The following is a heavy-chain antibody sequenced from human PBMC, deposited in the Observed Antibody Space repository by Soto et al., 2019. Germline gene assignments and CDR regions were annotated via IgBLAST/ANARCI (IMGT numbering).Heavy chain of an antibody. D-gene: IGHD5-12*01. CDR3: ATPGGFGMDV. Sequence: PGESLKISCQGSGYNFATHWIGWVRHKAGKGLEWMGIIFPGDAETRYSPSFQGHITISADKSISTAYLRWSSLKASDTGMYYCATPGGFGMDVWCQGTTVTVSS. V-gene: IGHV5-51*01. J-gene: IGHJ6*02. CDR1: GYNFATHW. CDR2: IFPGDAET.